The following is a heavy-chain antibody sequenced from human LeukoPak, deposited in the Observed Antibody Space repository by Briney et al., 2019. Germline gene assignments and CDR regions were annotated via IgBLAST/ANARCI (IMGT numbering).Heavy chain of an antibody. CDR2: IRYDGSNK. Sequence: GGSLRLSCAASGFTFSSYGMHWVRQAPGKGLEWVAFIRYDGSNKHYADSVKGRFTISRDNSKNTLYLQMNSLRAEDTAVYYCAKVRIQLWDDAFDIWGQGTMVTVSS. D-gene: IGHD5-18*01. CDR1: GFTFSSYG. CDR3: AKVRIQLWDDAFDI. J-gene: IGHJ3*02. V-gene: IGHV3-30*02.